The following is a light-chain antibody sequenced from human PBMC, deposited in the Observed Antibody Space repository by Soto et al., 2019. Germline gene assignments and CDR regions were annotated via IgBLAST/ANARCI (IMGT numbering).Light chain of an antibody. CDR1: QSVSSN. Sequence: EIVMTQSPATPSVSPGERATLSCRASQSVSSNLAWYQQKPGQAPRLLIYGASSRATGVPARFSGTGSGTEFTLTICSLQSEDFAVYYAHQYNNGYTFGQGTMLEIK. CDR2: GAS. J-gene: IGKJ2*01. V-gene: IGKV3-15*01. CDR3: HQYNNGYT.